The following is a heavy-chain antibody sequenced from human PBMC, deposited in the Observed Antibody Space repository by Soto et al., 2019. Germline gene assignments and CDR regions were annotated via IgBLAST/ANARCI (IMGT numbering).Heavy chain of an antibody. V-gene: IGHV3-30*18. Sequence: GGSLRLSCAASGFTFSSYGMHWVRQAPGKGLEWVAVISYDGSNKYYADSVKGRFTISRDNSKNTLYLQMNSLRAEDTAVYYCAKEGYCSGGSCYSGGGMDVWGQGTTVTVSS. CDR3: AKEGYCSGGSCYSGGGMDV. CDR2: ISYDGSNK. D-gene: IGHD2-15*01. J-gene: IGHJ6*02. CDR1: GFTFSSYG.